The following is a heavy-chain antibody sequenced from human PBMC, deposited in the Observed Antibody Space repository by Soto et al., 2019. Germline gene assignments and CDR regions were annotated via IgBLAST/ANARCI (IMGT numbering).Heavy chain of an antibody. D-gene: IGHD3-10*01. CDR3: ARGGYYGSGSYFPFDY. Sequence: SETLSLTCTVSGGSISSYYWSWIRQPPGKGLEWIGYIYYSGSTNYNPSLKSRVTISVDTSKNQFSLKLSSVTAADTAVYYCARGGYYGSGSYFPFDYWGQGTLVTVSS. V-gene: IGHV4-59*01. CDR2: IYYSGST. CDR1: GGSISSYY. J-gene: IGHJ4*02.